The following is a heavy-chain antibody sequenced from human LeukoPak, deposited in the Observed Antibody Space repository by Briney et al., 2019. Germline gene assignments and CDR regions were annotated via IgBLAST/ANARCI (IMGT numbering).Heavy chain of an antibody. Sequence: TSETLSLTCTVSGGSISSYYWSWIRQPPGKGLEWIGYIYYSGSTYYNPSLKSRVTISVDTSKNQFSLKLSSVTAADTAVYYCARDTYGDYLYWGQGTLVTVSS. J-gene: IGHJ4*02. CDR3: ARDTYGDYLY. V-gene: IGHV4-4*08. D-gene: IGHD4-17*01. CDR2: IYYSGST. CDR1: GGSISSYY.